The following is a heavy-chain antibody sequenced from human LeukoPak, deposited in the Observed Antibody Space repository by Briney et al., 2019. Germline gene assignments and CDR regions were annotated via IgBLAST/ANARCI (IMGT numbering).Heavy chain of an antibody. CDR3: VHRGSGSFSY. Sequence: SGPTLVNPTQTLTLTCTFSGFSLSTSGVGVGWIRQPPGKALEWLAVIYWNDDKRYSPSLKSSLTITKDTSKNQVVLEMTNMDPVDTATYYCVHRGSGSFSYWGQGTLVTVSS. V-gene: IGHV2-5*01. CDR1: GFSLSTSGVG. D-gene: IGHD1-26*01. J-gene: IGHJ4*02. CDR2: IYWNDDK.